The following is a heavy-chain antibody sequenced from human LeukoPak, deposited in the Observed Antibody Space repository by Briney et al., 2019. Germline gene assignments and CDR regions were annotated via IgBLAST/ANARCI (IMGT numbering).Heavy chain of an antibody. CDR2: INDDGSDT. Sequence: PGGSLRLSCAASGFTFKLYWMHWVRQVPGKGPVWVARINDDGSDTVYADSVKGRFTISRDNTQNSLYLQMCSLRVEDTAVYYCARMGGSNWNREVNWFDPWGQGTLVTVSS. D-gene: IGHD1-1*01. CDR3: ARMGGSNWNREVNWFDP. J-gene: IGHJ5*02. V-gene: IGHV3-74*01. CDR1: GFTFKLYW.